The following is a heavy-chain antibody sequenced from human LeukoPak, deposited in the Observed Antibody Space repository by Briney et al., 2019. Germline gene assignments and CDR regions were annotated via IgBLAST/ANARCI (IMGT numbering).Heavy chain of an antibody. D-gene: IGHD6-19*01. CDR3: AKRIAVAGTHYYGMDV. V-gene: IGHV3-48*01. Sequence: PGGSLRLSCAASGFTFSSYSMNWVRQAPGKGLEWVSYISSSSSTTYYADSVKGRFTISRDNSKNTLYLQMNSLRAEDTAVYYCAKRIAVAGTHYYGMDVWGQGTTVTVSS. CDR1: GFTFSSYS. J-gene: IGHJ6*02. CDR2: ISSSSSTT.